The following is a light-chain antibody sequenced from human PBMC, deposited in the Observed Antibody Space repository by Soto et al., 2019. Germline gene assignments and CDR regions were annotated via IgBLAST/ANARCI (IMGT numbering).Light chain of an antibody. CDR2: EVS. J-gene: IGLJ1*01. V-gene: IGLV2-14*01. CDR1: SSDIGAYNY. Sequence: QSVLTQPASVSGSPGQSITISCTGTSSDIGAYNYVSWYQQHPGKAPKLMIYEVSNRPSGVSNRFSGSKSGNTASLTISGLQADDEADYYFSSYAIISTRVFGTGTKLTVL. CDR3: SSYAIISTRV.